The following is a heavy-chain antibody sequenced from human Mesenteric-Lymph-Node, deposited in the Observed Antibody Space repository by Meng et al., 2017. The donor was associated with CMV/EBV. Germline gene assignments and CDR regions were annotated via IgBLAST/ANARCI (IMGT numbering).Heavy chain of an antibody. CDR1: GYTYTGYY. Sequence: ASVKVSCKASGYTYTGYYMHWVRQAPGQGLEWMGWINPNSGGTNYAQKFQGRVTMSRDTSTDTDYMELTRLKSDDTAMYYCARGFGSGTHYPYYYYGLDVWGQGTTVTVSS. CDR3: ARGFGSGTHYPYYYYGLDV. J-gene: IGHJ6*02. CDR2: INPNSGGT. V-gene: IGHV1-2*02. D-gene: IGHD3-10*01.